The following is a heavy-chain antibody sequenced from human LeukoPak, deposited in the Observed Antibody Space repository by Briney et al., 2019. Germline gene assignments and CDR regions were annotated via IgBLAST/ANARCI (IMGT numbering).Heavy chain of an antibody. Sequence: GASVKVSCKASGYTFASYDINWVRQATGQGFEWMGWMNPNSGNTDYAQKFQGRVTITRNTSMNTAYMELRSLRSEDTAVYYCARAGAVVDNWFDPWGQGTLVTVSS. V-gene: IGHV1-8*01. CDR1: GYTFASYD. J-gene: IGHJ5*02. D-gene: IGHD2-15*01. CDR2: MNPNSGNT. CDR3: ARAGAVVDNWFDP.